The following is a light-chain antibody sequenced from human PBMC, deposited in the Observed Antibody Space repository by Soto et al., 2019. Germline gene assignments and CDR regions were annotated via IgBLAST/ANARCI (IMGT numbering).Light chain of an antibody. CDR2: GAS. Sequence: EIVLTQSPCTLSLSPWERSTLSCGASQSVSSSYLAWYQRKPGQAPRLLIYGASSRATGIPDRFSGGGSGTDFTLTISRLEPEDFAVYYCQRYGNSPPGTFGQGTKVDIK. CDR3: QRYGNSPPGT. V-gene: IGKV3-20*01. J-gene: IGKJ1*01. CDR1: QSVSSSY.